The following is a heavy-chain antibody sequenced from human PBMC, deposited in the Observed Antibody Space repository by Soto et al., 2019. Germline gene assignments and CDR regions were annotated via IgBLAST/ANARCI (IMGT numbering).Heavy chain of an antibody. J-gene: IGHJ4*02. Sequence: GGSLRLSCAASGFTFSSYSMNWVRQAPGKGLEWVSSISSSSSYIYYADSVKGRFTISRDNAKNSLYLQMNSLRAEDMAVYYCARVVNYYDSSGYSYYFDYWGQGTLVTVSS. CDR2: ISSSSSYI. V-gene: IGHV3-21*01. CDR1: GFTFSSYS. CDR3: ARVVNYYDSSGYSYYFDY. D-gene: IGHD3-22*01.